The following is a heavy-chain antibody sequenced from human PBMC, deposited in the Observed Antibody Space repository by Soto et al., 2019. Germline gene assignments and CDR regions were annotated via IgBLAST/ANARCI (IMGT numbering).Heavy chain of an antibody. CDR1: GFTLTNAV. J-gene: IGHJ4*02. CDR2: MKSKTDGVKT. V-gene: IGHV3-15*01. Sequence: SVRLSCAASGFTLTNAVMSWVRQASGKGLEWVGSMKSKTDGVKTDYAAPVRGRFTISIDDSKTTLYLHMSSLQTEDKALYYCTTHFKGETAVDYWRQGTPVTSPQ. D-gene: IGHD5-18*01. CDR3: TTHFKGETAVDY.